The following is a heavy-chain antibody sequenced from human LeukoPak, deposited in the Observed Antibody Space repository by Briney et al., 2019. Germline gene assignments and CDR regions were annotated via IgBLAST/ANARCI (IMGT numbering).Heavy chain of an antibody. CDR1: GGSFSGYY. CDR2: TNHSGST. CDR3: ASRHYYDSSGYFRDY. J-gene: IGHJ4*02. V-gene: IGHV4-34*01. Sequence: PSETLSLTCAVYGGSFSGYYWSWIRQPPGKGLEWIGETNHSGSTNYNPSLKSRVTISVDTSKNQFSLKLSSVTAADTAVYYCASRHYYDSSGYFRDYWGQGTLVTVSS. D-gene: IGHD3-22*01.